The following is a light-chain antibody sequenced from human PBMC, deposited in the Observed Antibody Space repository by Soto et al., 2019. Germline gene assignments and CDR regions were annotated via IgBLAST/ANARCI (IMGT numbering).Light chain of an antibody. Sequence: EIVLTQSPGTLSLSPGERATLSCRASQSVSNNYLAWYQQKPGQAPSLLIYGASNRATGIPDRFSGSGPGTDFTLTISRLEPEDFAVYYCQQYGSSGTFGQGTKVEIK. CDR1: QSVSNNY. CDR2: GAS. V-gene: IGKV3-20*01. J-gene: IGKJ1*01. CDR3: QQYGSSGT.